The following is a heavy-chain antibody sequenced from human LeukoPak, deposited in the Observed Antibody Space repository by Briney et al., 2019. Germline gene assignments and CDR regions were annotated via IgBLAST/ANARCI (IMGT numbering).Heavy chain of an antibody. V-gene: IGHV3-48*03. J-gene: IGHJ4*02. CDR2: ISSSGSTI. Sequence: GGSLRLSCAASGFTFSSYEMNWVRQAPGKGLEWVSYISSSGSTIYYADSVKGRFTISRDNAKNSLYLQMNSLRAEDTAVYYCTRDRHNNNYDSRRPDQWGQGTLVTVSS. CDR3: TRDRHNNNYDSRRPDQ. D-gene: IGHD3-22*01. CDR1: GFTFSSYE.